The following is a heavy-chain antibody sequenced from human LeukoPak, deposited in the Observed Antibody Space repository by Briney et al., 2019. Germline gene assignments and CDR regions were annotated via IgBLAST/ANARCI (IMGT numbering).Heavy chain of an antibody. D-gene: IGHD1-26*01. V-gene: IGHV3-64*01. CDR3: ARSPYSGNYCDY. J-gene: IGHJ4*02. CDR1: GFTFSNFA. Sequence: GGSLRLSCAASGFTFSNFAMHWVRQAPGKGLEYVSAISSDGGSTYYANSVKGRFTISRDNSKNTLYLQMGSLRAADMAVYYCARSPYSGNYCDYWGQGTLVTVSS. CDR2: ISSDGGST.